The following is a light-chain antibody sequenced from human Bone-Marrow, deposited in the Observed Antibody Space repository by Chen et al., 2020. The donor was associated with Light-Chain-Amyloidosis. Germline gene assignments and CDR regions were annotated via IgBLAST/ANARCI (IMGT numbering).Light chain of an antibody. CDR2: DAS. V-gene: IGKV3-20*01. Sequence: EIVLTQSPGTLSLSPGARVTLSYRASQSVSRSYLAWYQQNPGQAPRLLIYDASRRATGIPDRFSGSGSGTDFTLTISRLEPEDFAAYYCQQYGSSRLSFGGGTKVEIK. CDR3: QQYGSSRLS. J-gene: IGKJ4*01. CDR1: QSVSRSY.